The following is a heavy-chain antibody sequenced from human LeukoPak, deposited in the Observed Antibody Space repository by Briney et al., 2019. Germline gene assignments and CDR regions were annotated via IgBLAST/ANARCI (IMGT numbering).Heavy chain of an antibody. Sequence: PGGSLRLFCAASGFTFSSYAMSWVRQAPGKGLEWVSAISGSGGSTYYADSVKGRFTISRDNSKNTLYLQMNSLRAEDTAVYYCAKDPRPYCSSTSCSTGVDYWGQGTLVTVSS. J-gene: IGHJ4*02. CDR1: GFTFSSYA. CDR2: ISGSGGST. CDR3: AKDPRPYCSSTSCSTGVDY. D-gene: IGHD2-2*01. V-gene: IGHV3-23*01.